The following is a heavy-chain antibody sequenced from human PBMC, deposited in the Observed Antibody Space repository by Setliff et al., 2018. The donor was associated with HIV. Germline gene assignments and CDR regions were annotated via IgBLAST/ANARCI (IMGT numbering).Heavy chain of an antibody. D-gene: IGHD4-17*01. CDR3: ARALYGDYGGDLNWLDP. J-gene: IGHJ5*02. Sequence: ASVKVSCKASGYTFINYAMSWVRQAPGQGLEWMGWINTQTGSPTYAQAFTGRCVFSVDTSVTTAYLQISGLKADDTAVYYCARALYGDYGGDLNWLDPWGQGTLVTVSS. CDR2: INTQTGSP. CDR1: GYTFINYA. V-gene: IGHV7-4-1*02.